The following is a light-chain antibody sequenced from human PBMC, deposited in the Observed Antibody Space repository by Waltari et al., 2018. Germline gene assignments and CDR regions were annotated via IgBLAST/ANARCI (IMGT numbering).Light chain of an antibody. CDR2: GVS. CDR3: QQYNDWPPVT. CDR1: QSVSSN. J-gene: IGKJ4*01. V-gene: IGKV3-15*01. Sequence: TVMTPSPVALSVSPGERVTLSCRASQSVSSNLAWYQQKPGQAPRLLIYGVSTSATGIPARFSGSGSGTEFTLTISSLQSEDFAVYYCQQYNDWPPVTFGGGTKVEIK.